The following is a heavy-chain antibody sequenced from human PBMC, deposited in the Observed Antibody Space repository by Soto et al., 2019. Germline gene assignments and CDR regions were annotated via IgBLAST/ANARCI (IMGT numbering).Heavy chain of an antibody. CDR3: AKDRAVASPSPYYYGMDV. CDR2: ISWNSGSI. V-gene: IGHV3-9*01. CDR1: GFTFDDYA. Sequence: SLRLSCAASGFTFDDYAMHWVRQAPGKGLEWVSGISWNSGSIGYADSVKGRFTISRDNAKNSLYLQMNSLRAEDTALYYCAKDRAVASPSPYYYGMDVWGQGTTVTVSS. J-gene: IGHJ6*02. D-gene: IGHD6-19*01.